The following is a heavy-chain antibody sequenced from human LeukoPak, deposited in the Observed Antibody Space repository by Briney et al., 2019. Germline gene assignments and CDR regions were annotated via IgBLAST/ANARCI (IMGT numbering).Heavy chain of an antibody. J-gene: IGHJ5*02. D-gene: IGHD2-2*01. Sequence: GASVKVYCKASGYTFTSYDINWVRQATGQGLEWMGWMNTNSGNTGHAQKFQGRLTMTRDTSTNTAYMELSSLRSEDTAVYYCARGGDIAVVPAAMVGPWGQGTLVTVSS. CDR1: GYTFTSYD. CDR2: MNTNSGNT. V-gene: IGHV1-8*01. CDR3: ARGGDIAVVPAAMVGP.